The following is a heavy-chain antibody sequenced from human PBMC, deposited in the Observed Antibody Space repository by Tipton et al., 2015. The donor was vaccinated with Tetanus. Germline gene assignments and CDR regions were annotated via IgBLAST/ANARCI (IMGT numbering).Heavy chain of an antibody. CDR2: IYPGDSDT. CDR3: ARAHCSDGVCNFGF. J-gene: IGHJ4*02. Sequence: QLVQSGGEVKKPGESLKISCKGSGYIFTNYWIGWVRQMPGKGLEWMGIIYPGDSDTRYSPSFQGQVTISVDKSINTAYLQWSSLKASDTSMFYCARAHCSDGVCNFGFWGQGALVTVAS. D-gene: IGHD2-8*01. CDR1: GYIFTNYW. V-gene: IGHV5-51*01.